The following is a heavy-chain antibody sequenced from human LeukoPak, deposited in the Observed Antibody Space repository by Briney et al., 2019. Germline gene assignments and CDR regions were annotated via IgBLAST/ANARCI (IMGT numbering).Heavy chain of an antibody. J-gene: IGHJ4*02. CDR3: ARQGSGSHKD. D-gene: IGHD1-26*01. V-gene: IGHV4-30-2*01. CDR2: IYHSGST. Sequence: PSQTLSLTCAVSGGSISSGGYSWSWIRQPPGKGLEWIGYIYHSGSTYYNPSLKSRVTISVDTSKNQFSLKLSSVTAADTAVYYCARQGSGSHKDWGQGTLVTVSS. CDR1: GGSISSGGYS.